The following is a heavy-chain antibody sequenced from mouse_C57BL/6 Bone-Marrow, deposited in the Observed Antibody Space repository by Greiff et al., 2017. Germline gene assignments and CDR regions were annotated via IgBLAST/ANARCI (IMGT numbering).Heavy chain of an antibody. CDR1: GFTFSAYY. Sequence: LQQSEGGLVQPGSSMKLSCTASGFTFSAYYLAWVRQVPEQGLEWVTNINYDGSSTYYLDSLKSRFIISRANAKNILYLQMSSLKSEETATYYCARDRFPYAMDYWGQGTSVTVSS. J-gene: IGHJ4*01. V-gene: IGHV5-16*01. CDR2: INYDGSST. CDR3: ARDRFPYAMDY.